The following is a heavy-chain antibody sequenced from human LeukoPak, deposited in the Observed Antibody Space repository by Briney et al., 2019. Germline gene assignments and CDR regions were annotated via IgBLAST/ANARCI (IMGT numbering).Heavy chain of an antibody. V-gene: IGHV3-23*01. Sequence: PGGSLRLSCAASGFTFSNPAMTWVRQAPGKGLEWVSVISASGGSTFYADSVKGRFTISRDNSKNTLYLQMNSLRAEDTAVYYCAKPPLVWFGEFTYYFDYWGQGTLVTVSS. J-gene: IGHJ4*02. CDR1: GFTFSNPA. CDR2: ISASGGST. D-gene: IGHD3-10*01. CDR3: AKPPLVWFGEFTYYFDY.